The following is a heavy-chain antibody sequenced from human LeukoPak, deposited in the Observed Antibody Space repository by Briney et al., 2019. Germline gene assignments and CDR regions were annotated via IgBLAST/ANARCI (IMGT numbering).Heavy chain of an antibody. CDR3: ARDRFRSGYYSYFDY. CDR1: GLTFSSYW. D-gene: IGHD3-3*01. V-gene: IGHV3-7*01. J-gene: IGHJ4*02. CDR2: IKEDGSEK. Sequence: GGSLRLSCAASGLTFSSYWMSWVRQAPGKGLEWVANIKEDGSEKYYLDSVKGRFTISRDNAKDSLYLQMNSLRAEDTAVYYCARDRFRSGYYSYFDYWGQGTLVTVSS.